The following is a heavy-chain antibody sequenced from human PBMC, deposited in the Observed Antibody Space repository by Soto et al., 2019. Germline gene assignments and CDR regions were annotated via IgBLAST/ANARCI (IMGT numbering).Heavy chain of an antibody. D-gene: IGHD3-22*01. CDR3: ARIRDYYDSSGYFYSYGMDV. CDR1: GYTFTSYG. V-gene: IGHV1-18*01. Sequence: ASVKVSCKASGYTFTSYGINWVRQAPGEGLEWMGWISAYNGNTNYAQKLQGRVTMTTDTFTSTAYMELRSLRSDDTAVYYCARIRDYYDSSGYFYSYGMDVWGQGTTVTVSS. J-gene: IGHJ6*02. CDR2: ISAYNGNT.